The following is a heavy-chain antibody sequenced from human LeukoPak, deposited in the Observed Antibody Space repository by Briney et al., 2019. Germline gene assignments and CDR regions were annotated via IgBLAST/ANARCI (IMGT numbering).Heavy chain of an antibody. CDR1: GGSFSGYY. J-gene: IGHJ6*02. V-gene: IGHV4-34*01. CDR2: INHSGST. CDR3: ARARLNGSGSYRYYYYGMDV. D-gene: IGHD3-10*01. Sequence: SETLSLTCAVSGGSFSGYYWSWIRQPPGKGLEWIGEINHSGSTNYNPSLKSRVTISVDTSKNQFSLKLSSVTAADTAVYYCARARLNGSGSYRYYYYGMDVWGQGTTVTVSS.